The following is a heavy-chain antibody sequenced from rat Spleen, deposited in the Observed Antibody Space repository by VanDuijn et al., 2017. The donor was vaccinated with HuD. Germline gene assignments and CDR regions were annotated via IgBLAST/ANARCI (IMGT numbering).Heavy chain of an antibody. CDR3: ARQRRDGGYLYFDY. CDR1: GFTFSDYA. V-gene: IGHV5-17*01. CDR2: IIYDGSST. J-gene: IGHJ2*01. D-gene: IGHD1-11*01. Sequence: EVQLVESGGGLVQPGRSLKFSCAASGFTFSDYAMAWVRQAPKKGLEWVATIIYDGSSTYYRDSVKGRFTISRDNAKSTLYLQMDSLRSEDTATYYCARQRRDGGYLYFDYWGQGVMVTVSS.